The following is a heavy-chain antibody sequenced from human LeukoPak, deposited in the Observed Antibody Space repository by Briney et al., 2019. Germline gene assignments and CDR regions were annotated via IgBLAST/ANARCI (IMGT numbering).Heavy chain of an antibody. CDR1: GFTFDDYG. D-gene: IGHD6-13*01. CDR2: INWNGGST. CDR3: ARGTLKAAATDFDY. Sequence: GGSLRLSCAASGFTFDDYGMSWVRQAPGKGLGWVSGINWNGGSTGYADSVKGRFTVSRDNAKNSLYLQMNSLRAEDTALYYCARGTLKAAATDFDYWGQGTLVTVSS. J-gene: IGHJ4*02. V-gene: IGHV3-20*04.